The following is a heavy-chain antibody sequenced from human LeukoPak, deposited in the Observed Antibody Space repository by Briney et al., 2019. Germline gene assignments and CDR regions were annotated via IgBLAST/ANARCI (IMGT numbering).Heavy chain of an antibody. CDR1: GFTFRSYW. CDR2: ISWNSGSI. V-gene: IGHV3-9*01. D-gene: IGHD4-17*01. Sequence: PGGSLRLSCAASGFTFRSYWMNWVRRAPGKGLEWVSGISWNSGSIGYADSVKGRFTISRDNAKNSLYLQMNSLRAEDTALYYCAKESALRNYFDYWGQGTLVTVSS. CDR3: AKESALRNYFDY. J-gene: IGHJ4*02.